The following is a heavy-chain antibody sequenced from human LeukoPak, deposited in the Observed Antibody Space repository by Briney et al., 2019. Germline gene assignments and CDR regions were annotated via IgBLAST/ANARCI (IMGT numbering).Heavy chain of an antibody. V-gene: IGHV3-7*01. J-gene: IGHJ4*02. CDR2: IKKDGSER. CDR3: ATISSPLDY. CDR1: GFTLSGYS. D-gene: IGHD2-15*01. Sequence: AGGSLRLSCAASGFTLSGYSMSWVRQAPGKGLEWVANIKKDGSERYYVDFVKGRFTISRDNAKNSVYLQMNSLRVEDTAMYYCATISSPLDYWGQGTLVTVSS.